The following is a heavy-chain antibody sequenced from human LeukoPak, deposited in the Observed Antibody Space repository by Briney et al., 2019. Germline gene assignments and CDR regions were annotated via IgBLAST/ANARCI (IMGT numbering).Heavy chain of an antibody. CDR2: IYYSGST. J-gene: IGHJ6*03. D-gene: IGHD5-18*01. Sequence: GSLRLSCAASGFTFSSYTMNWVRQAPGKGLGWIGSIYYSGSTYYNPSLKSRVTMSVDTSKNHFSLKLSSVTAADTAVYYCARTTEGGYTYGYFYYYYMDVWGKGATVTISS. CDR3: ARTTEGGYTYGYFYYYYMDV. V-gene: IGHV4-59*01. CDR1: GFTFSSYT.